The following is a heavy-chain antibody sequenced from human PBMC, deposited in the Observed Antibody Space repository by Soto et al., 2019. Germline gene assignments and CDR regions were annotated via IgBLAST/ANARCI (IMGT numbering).Heavy chain of an antibody. D-gene: IGHD4-17*01. Sequence: QVQLQESGPGLVKPSETLSLTCTVSGGSLSSYYWSWIRQPPGKGLEWIGYIYSSGSTNYNPSLKSRVTISVDTSKNQFSLKLSSVTAADTAVYYRARHPTVTEYYFDYWGQGTLVTVSS. J-gene: IGHJ4*02. CDR2: IYSSGST. V-gene: IGHV4-59*08. CDR1: GGSLSSYY. CDR3: ARHPTVTEYYFDY.